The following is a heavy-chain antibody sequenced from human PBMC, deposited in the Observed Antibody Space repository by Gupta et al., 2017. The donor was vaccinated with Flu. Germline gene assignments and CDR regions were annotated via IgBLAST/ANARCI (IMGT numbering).Heavy chain of an antibody. D-gene: IGHD1-26*01. CDR3: VRSGWDTFFDL. V-gene: IGHV4-59*01. J-gene: IGHJ4*02. CDR2: SSYSGLT. CDR1: GGSINNYY. Sequence: QVQLQESGPGLGKPSETLSLTCTVSGGSINNYYWSWIRQSPEKGLEWIGYSSYSGLTNYNPSLNSRVSISLDTAKKQFSLRLRSVTAADTAVYYCVRSGWDTFFDLWGQGTLVTVSS.